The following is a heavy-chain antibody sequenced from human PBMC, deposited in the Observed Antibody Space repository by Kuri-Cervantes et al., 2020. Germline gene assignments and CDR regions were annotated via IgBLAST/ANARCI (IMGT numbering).Heavy chain of an antibody. V-gene: IGHV3-30*03. CDR2: ISSDGSSK. CDR1: GFTLSNYG. Sequence: LSLTCAASGFTLSNYGIHWVRQAPGKGLEWVAFISSDGSSKYYADSVKGRFTISRDNSKNTLYLQMNSLRAEDTAVYYCARAGARLEQLVPWYYYGMDVWGQGTTVTVSS. J-gene: IGHJ6*02. CDR3: ARAGARLEQLVPWYYYGMDV. D-gene: IGHD6-13*01.